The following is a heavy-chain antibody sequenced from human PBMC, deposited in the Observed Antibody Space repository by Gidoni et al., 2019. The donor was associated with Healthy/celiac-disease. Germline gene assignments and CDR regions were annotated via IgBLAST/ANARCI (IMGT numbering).Heavy chain of an antibody. V-gene: IGHV1-69*01. Sequence: QVQLVQSGAEVKKPGSSVKVSCKASGGTFSSYAISWVRQAPGQGLEWMGGIIPIFGTANYAQKFQGRVTITADESTSTAYMELSSLRSEDTAVYYCARGDILTGYYSSYFQHWGQGTLVTVSS. CDR3: ARGDILTGYYSSYFQH. J-gene: IGHJ1*01. CDR2: IIPIFGTA. CDR1: GGTFSSYA. D-gene: IGHD3-9*01.